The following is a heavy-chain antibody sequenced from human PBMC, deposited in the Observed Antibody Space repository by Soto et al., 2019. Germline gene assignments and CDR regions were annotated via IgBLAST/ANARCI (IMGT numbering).Heavy chain of an antibody. Sequence: QVQLVQSGAEVKKPGASVKVSCKASGYTFTSYGISWVRQAPGQGLEWMGWISAYNGNTNYAQKLQGRVTMTTDTSTRTAYMELRSLRSDDTAVYYCARDALQWELLVTAFDIWGQGTMVTVSS. J-gene: IGHJ3*02. D-gene: IGHD1-26*01. V-gene: IGHV1-18*01. CDR2: ISAYNGNT. CDR3: ARDALQWELLVTAFDI. CDR1: GYTFTSYG.